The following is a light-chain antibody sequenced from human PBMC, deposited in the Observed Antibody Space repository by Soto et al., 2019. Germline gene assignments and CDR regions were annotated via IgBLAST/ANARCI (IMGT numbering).Light chain of an antibody. CDR2: AAS. J-gene: IGKJ4*01. CDR3: QQLNSYPLT. Sequence: DIQLTQSPSFLSASVGDRVTITCRAGQGISSYLAWYQQKPGKAPKLLIYAASTLQSGVPSRSSGSGSGTDFTLTISSLQPEDFATYYCQQLNSYPLTFGGGTKVDIK. V-gene: IGKV1-9*01. CDR1: QGISSY.